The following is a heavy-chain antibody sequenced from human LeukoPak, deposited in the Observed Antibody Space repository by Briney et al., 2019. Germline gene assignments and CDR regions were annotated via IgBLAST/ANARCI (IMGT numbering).Heavy chain of an antibody. CDR2: IKQDGSEK. D-gene: IGHD6-13*01. CDR3: ARDVGIAAAGHWFDP. J-gene: IGHJ5*02. V-gene: IGHV3-7*01. Sequence: GGSLRLSCAASGFTFSSYWMSWVRQAPGKGLEWVANIKQDGSEKYYVDSVKGRFTISRDNAKNSLYLQMNSLRAEDTAVYYCARDVGIAAAGHWFDPWGQGTLVTVSS. CDR1: GFTFSSYW.